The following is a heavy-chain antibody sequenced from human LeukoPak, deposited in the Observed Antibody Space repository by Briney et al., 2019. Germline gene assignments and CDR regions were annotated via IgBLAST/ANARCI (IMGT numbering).Heavy chain of an antibody. D-gene: IGHD3-10*01. J-gene: IGHJ4*02. CDR3: ARDNYYSIDY. V-gene: IGHV3-74*01. Sequence: GGSLRLSCEASGFTFRTDWMHWVRHAPGKGLVWVSRIKGDGISTTYADSVKGRFTISRDNAKSTLYLQMNSLRVEDTAVYYCARDNYYSIDYWGQGTLVTVSS. CDR1: GFTFRTDW. CDR2: IKGDGIST.